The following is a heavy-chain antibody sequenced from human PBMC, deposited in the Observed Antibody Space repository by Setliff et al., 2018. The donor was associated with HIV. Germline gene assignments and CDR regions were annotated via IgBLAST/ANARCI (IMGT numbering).Heavy chain of an antibody. CDR3: ARDGGDTAMVSCYYYYYMDV. V-gene: IGHV1-3*01. CDR2: INAGNGNT. CDR1: GYTFTSYA. D-gene: IGHD5-18*01. Sequence: ASVKVSCKASGYTFTSYAMHWVRQAPGQRLEWMGWINAGNGNTKYSQKFQGRVTITRDTSASTAYMELSSLRSEDTAVYYCARDGGDTAMVSCYYYYYMDVWGKGTTVTVSS. J-gene: IGHJ6*03.